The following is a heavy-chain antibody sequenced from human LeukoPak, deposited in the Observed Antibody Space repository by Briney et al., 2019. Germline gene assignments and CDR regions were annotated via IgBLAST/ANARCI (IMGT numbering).Heavy chain of an antibody. CDR3: ARDSSGPGY. CDR2: IYSDGGT. CDR1: GFTVNSNY. V-gene: IGHV3-53*01. Sequence: GGSLRLSCAASGFTVNSNYMSWVRQAPGKGLEWVSVIYSDGGTFYADSVKGRFTISRDNSKNTLYLQMNSLRAEDTAVYYCARDSSGPGYWGQGTLVTVSS. D-gene: IGHD6-19*01. J-gene: IGHJ4*02.